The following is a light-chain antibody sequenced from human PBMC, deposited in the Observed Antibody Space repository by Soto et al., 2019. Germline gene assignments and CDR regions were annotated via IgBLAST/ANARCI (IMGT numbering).Light chain of an antibody. CDR1: QTIDNT. V-gene: IGKV3-15*01. J-gene: IGKJ2*01. Sequence: IVMTLSPATLSLSQGDRATLSCRASQTIDNTLAWYQRKPGQAPRLLIYDASTRATGVPARFSGSGSGTDFTLTISSLQSEDFAVYYCQHYNNWPYTFGQGTKVDIK. CDR3: QHYNNWPYT. CDR2: DAS.